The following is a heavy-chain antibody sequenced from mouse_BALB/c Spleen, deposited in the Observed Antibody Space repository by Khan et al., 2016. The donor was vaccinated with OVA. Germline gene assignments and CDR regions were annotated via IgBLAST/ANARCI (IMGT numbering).Heavy chain of an antibody. CDR1: GYSITSGYG. Sequence: EVKLLESGPGLVKPSQSLSLTCTVTGYSITSGYGWNWIRQFPGNKLEWMGYISYSGSTNYNPSLKSRISITRDKSKNQFFLQFNSVTTKDTATYYCARTARIKYWGQGTTLTVSS. CDR2: ISYSGST. CDR3: ARTARIKY. D-gene: IGHD1-2*01. V-gene: IGHV3-2*02. J-gene: IGHJ2*01.